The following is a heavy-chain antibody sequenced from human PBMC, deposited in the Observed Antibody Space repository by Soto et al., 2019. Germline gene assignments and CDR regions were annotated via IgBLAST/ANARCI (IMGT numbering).Heavy chain of an antibody. CDR3: ARNILGGTTDY. CDR2: INAGKGDT. J-gene: IGHJ4*01. V-gene: IGHV1-3*01. D-gene: IGHD1-7*01. Sequence: ASVKVSCKASGYPFTNHAIHWVRQAPGQGLEWSGWINAGKGDTKYPQRFQGRVTITRDTSASTAYMELSSLRSEDTAVYYCARNILGGTTDYWG. CDR1: GYPFTNHA.